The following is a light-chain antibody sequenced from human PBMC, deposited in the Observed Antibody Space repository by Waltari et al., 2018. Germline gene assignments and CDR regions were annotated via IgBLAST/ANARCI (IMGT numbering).Light chain of an antibody. V-gene: IGLV2-14*01. CDR2: EVS. CDR3: SSYTTSSTVV. J-gene: IGLJ2*01. CDR1: SSYCGAYNY. Sequence: QSALTQPASVSGSPGQSTTTASPGTSSYCGAYNYVPWYQQPPGKAPKPVIYEVSNRPSGVSNRFSGSKSGNTASLTISGLQAEDEADYYCSSYTTSSTVVFAGGTKLTVL.